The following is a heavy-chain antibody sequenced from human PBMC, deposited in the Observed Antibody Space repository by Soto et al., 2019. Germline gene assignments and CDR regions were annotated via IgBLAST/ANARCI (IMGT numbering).Heavy chain of an antibody. J-gene: IGHJ4*02. CDR2: INPNSGGT. V-gene: IGHV1-2*04. CDR1: GYTFTGYY. CDR3: ARGPPDYERLLLDY. D-gene: IGHD1-1*01. Sequence: GASVKVTCKASGYTFTGYYMHWVRQAPGQGLEWMGWINPNSGGTNYAQKFQGWVTMTRDTSISTAYMELSRLRSDDTAVYYCARGPPDYERLLLDYWGQGTLVTVSS.